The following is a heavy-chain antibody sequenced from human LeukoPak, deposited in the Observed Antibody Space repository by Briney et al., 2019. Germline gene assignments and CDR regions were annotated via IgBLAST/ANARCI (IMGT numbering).Heavy chain of an antibody. CDR3: ATSTEGGYSYGYAFDI. CDR1: GFTFSSYS. V-gene: IGHV3-23*01. D-gene: IGHD5-18*01. J-gene: IGHJ3*02. CDR2: ISGSGGST. Sequence: GGSLRLSCAASGFTFSSYSMNWVRQAPGKGLEWVSAISGSGGSTYYADSVKGRFTISRDNSKNTLYLQMNSLRAEDTAVYYCATSTEGGYSYGYAFDIWGQGTMVTVSS.